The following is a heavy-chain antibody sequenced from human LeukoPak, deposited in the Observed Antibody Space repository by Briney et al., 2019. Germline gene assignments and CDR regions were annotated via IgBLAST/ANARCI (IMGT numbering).Heavy chain of an antibody. CDR2: IKQDGSEK. CDR1: GFTFSSYW. J-gene: IGHJ4*02. V-gene: IGHV3-7*01. Sequence: PGGSLRLSCAASGFTFSSYWMSWVRQAPGKGLEWVANIKQDGSEKYYVDSVKGRFTISRDNAKNSLYLQMNSLRAEDTAAYYCEVSSSPANADYWGQGTLVTVSS. D-gene: IGHD6-6*01. CDR3: EVSSSPANADY.